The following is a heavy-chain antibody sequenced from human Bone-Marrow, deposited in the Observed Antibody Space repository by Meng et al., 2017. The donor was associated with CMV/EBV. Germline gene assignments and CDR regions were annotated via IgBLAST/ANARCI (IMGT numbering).Heavy chain of an antibody. CDR1: GYTFTSYY. CDR2: INPSGGGT. CDR3: ARDRYCSSTSCLGPGFDP. V-gene: IGHV1-46*01. Sequence: ASVKVSCKASGYTFTSYYMHWVRQAPGQGLEWMGIINPSGGGTSYAQKFQGRVTMTRDTSTSTVYMELSSLRSEDTAVYYCARDRYCSSTSCLGPGFDPWGHGTLVTVSS. D-gene: IGHD2-2*01. J-gene: IGHJ5*02.